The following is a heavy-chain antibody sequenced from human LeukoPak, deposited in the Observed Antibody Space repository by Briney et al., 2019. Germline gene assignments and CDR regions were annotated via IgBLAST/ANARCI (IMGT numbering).Heavy chain of an antibody. V-gene: IGHV4-59*12. CDR1: GGSISNYD. Sequence: PSGTLSLTCTVSGGSISNYDWNWIRQPPGKGLEWIGYINNGGGTSFNPSLQSRVTMSLDTSRNQFSLRLTSVTAADTAVYYCARVDYGDYGVWFDPWGQGTLVTASS. D-gene: IGHD4-17*01. CDR2: INNGGGT. J-gene: IGHJ5*02. CDR3: ARVDYGDYGVWFDP.